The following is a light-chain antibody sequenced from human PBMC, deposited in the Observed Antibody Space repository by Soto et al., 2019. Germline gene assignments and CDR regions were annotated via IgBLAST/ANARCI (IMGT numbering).Light chain of an antibody. V-gene: IGKV1-33*01. CDR1: DDISNY. J-gene: IGKJ3*01. CDR2: DAS. CDR3: QEYANLPLT. Sequence: DIQMTQSPSSLSASVGDRVTITCQASDDISNYLNWYQQKPGKAPKVLIYDASHLESGVPSRFSGGGSGTEFTFSISSLQAEDIATYDCQEYANLPLTFGPGTKVYIK.